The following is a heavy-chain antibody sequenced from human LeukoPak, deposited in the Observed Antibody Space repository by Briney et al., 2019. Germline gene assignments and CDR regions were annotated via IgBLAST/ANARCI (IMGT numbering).Heavy chain of an antibody. V-gene: IGHV1-69*13. CDR3: ARDAIGRLSYFDY. Sequence: GASVNVSCKASGGTFSSYVFSWVRQAPGQGLEWMGGIIPIFGTANYAQKFQGRVTITADESTSTAYMELSSLRSEDTAVYYCARDAIGRLSYFDYWGQGTLVTVSS. CDR1: GGTFSSYV. J-gene: IGHJ4*02. CDR2: IIPIFGTA. D-gene: IGHD2-2*01.